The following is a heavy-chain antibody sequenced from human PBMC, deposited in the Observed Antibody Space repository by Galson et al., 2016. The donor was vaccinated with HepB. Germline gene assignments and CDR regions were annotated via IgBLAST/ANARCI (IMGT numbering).Heavy chain of an antibody. CDR3: ARAVHGSGSYWDE. Sequence: SLRLSCAASGFTFSSYAMHWVRQAPGKGLEWVAVISYDGSYESYAGAVKGRFTISRDNFKNTLYLRLNSLRAEETAVYYCARAVHGSGSYWDEWGQGTLVAVSS. J-gene: IGHJ4*02. D-gene: IGHD3-10*01. CDR1: GFTFSSYA. V-gene: IGHV3-30*04. CDR2: ISYDGSYE.